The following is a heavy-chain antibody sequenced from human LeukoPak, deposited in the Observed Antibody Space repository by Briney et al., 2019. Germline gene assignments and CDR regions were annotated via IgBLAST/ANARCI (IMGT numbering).Heavy chain of an antibody. V-gene: IGHV4-59*11. J-gene: IGHJ5*02. CDR1: GGSISSHY. Sequence: SETLSLTCTVSGGSISSHYWSWIRQPPGKGLEWIGYIYYSGSTNYNPSLKSRVTISVDTSKNQFSLRLSSVTAADTAVYYCARGETPINWFDPWGQGTPVTVSS. CDR2: IYYSGST. CDR3: ARGETPINWFDP.